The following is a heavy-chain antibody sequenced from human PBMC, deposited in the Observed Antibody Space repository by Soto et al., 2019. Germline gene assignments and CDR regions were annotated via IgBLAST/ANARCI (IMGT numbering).Heavy chain of an antibody. D-gene: IGHD2-2*01. V-gene: IGHV3-21*01. CDR2: ISSSSSYI. CDR3: ARDPGRCSSTSCYGDYYYYYMDV. CDR1: GFTFSSYS. Sequence: GGSLRLSCAASGFTFSSYSMNWVRQAPGKGLEWVSSISSSSSYIYYADSVKGRFTISRDNAKNSLYLQMNSLRAEDTAVYYCARDPGRCSSTSCYGDYYYYYMDVWGKGTTVTVSS. J-gene: IGHJ6*03.